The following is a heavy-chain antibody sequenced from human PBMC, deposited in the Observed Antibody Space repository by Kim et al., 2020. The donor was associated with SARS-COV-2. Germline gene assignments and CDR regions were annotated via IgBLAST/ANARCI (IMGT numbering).Heavy chain of an antibody. V-gene: IGHV4-31*02. CDR3: ARTRITMIVVVTHFDY. J-gene: IGHJ4*02. D-gene: IGHD3-22*01. Sequence: SRTSRVTISVDTSKNQFFLKLSSVTAADTAVYYCARTRITMIVVVTHFDYWGQGTLVTVSS.